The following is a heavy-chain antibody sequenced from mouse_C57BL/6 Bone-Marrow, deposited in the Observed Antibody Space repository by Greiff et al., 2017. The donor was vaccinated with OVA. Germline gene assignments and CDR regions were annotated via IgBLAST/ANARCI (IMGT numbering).Heavy chain of an antibody. CDR1: GFNIKDDY. CDR2: IDPENGDT. CDR3: TTTVVDFDY. Sequence: EVQLQQSGAELVRPGASVKLSCTASGFNIKDDYMHWVKQRPEQGLEWIGWIDPENGDTEYASKFQGKATITADTSSNTAYLQLSSLTSEDTAVYYCTTTVVDFDYGGQGTTLTVSS. D-gene: IGHD1-1*01. J-gene: IGHJ2*01. V-gene: IGHV14-4*01.